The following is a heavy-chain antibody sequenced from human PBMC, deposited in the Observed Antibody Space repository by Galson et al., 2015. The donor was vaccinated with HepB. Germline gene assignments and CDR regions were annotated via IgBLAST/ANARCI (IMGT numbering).Heavy chain of an antibody. J-gene: IGHJ4*02. CDR1: GFTFSSYW. V-gene: IGHV3-74*01. D-gene: IGHD3-22*01. Sequence: SLRLSCAASGFTFSSYWMHWVRQAPGKGLVWVSRINSDGSYTSYADSVKGRFTISRDNAKNTLSLQMNSLRAEDTAVYYCARVAYHDSSGFGYWGQGTLVTVSS. CDR2: INSDGSYT. CDR3: ARVAYHDSSGFGY.